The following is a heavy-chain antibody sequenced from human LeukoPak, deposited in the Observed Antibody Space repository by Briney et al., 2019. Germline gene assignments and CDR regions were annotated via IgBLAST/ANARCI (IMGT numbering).Heavy chain of an antibody. Sequence: ASVKVSCKASGYTFTSYDINWVRQATGQGLEWMGWMNPNSCNTGYAQKFQGRVTMTRNTSISTAYMELSSMRSEDTAVYYCARGIYGDYGADYYYYYMDVWGKGTTVTVSS. J-gene: IGHJ6*03. CDR3: ARGIYGDYGADYYYYYMDV. CDR2: MNPNSCNT. V-gene: IGHV1-8*01. CDR1: GYTFTSYD. D-gene: IGHD4-17*01.